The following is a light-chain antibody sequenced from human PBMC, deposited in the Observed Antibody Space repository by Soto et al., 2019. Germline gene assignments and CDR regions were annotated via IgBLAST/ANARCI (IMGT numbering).Light chain of an antibody. CDR2: AAS. V-gene: IGKV1-39*01. CDR1: QSITSH. CDR3: QQTYSTPWT. J-gene: IGKJ1*01. Sequence: DIQMTQSPSSLSASVGDRITITCRASQSITSHLNWYQQKPGKAPQLLIYAASSLQSGVPSRFSDSGSGTDFTLTISSLQPEEFGTYYCQQTYSTPWTFGQGTKVEVK.